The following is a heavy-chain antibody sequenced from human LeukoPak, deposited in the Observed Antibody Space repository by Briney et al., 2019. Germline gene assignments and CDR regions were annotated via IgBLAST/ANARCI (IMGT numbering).Heavy chain of an antibody. Sequence: GGSLRLSCAASGFTVSTDYMSWVRQAPGKGLEWVSIITTGDATHYTDSMKGRFTISRDDSKNTLFLQMNSLRSEDTAVYYCVRVEMATKIFEFWGQGTLVTVSS. D-gene: IGHD5-24*01. V-gene: IGHV3-53*05. J-gene: IGHJ4*01. CDR2: ITTGDAT. CDR1: GFTVSTDY. CDR3: VRVEMATKIFEF.